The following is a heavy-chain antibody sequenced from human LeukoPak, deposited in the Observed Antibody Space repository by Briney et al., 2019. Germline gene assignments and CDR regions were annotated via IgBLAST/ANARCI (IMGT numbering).Heavy chain of an antibody. CDR3: ARSDSSSAHTAFDY. V-gene: IGHV4-4*07. CDR1: GASINSFY. J-gene: IGHJ4*02. Sequence: SETLSLTCTVSGASINSFYWSWIRQPAGKGLEWIGRIYSSGSTNYNPSLKGRVTMSVATSKDQFSLKLSSVTAADTAVYHCARSDSSSAHTAFDYWGQGTLVTVSS. D-gene: IGHD2-2*01. CDR2: IYSSGST.